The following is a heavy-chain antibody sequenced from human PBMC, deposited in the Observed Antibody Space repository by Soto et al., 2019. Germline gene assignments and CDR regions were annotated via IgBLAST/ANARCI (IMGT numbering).Heavy chain of an antibody. CDR2: IYYNGRT. CDR3: ARGGAYCSGGCPPYYFDY. D-gene: IGHD2-21*02. Sequence: SETLSLTCTVSGGSVSSGSYYWTWIRQPPGKGLEWIGYIYYNGRTEYNPSLETRVTLSADTSKDQFSLKLTSVTAADTAVYYCARGGAYCSGGCPPYYFDYWGQGSLVTVSS. V-gene: IGHV4-61*01. J-gene: IGHJ4*02. CDR1: GGSVSSGSYY.